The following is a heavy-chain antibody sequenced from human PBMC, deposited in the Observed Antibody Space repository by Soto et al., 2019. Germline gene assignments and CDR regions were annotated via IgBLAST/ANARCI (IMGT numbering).Heavy chain of an antibody. V-gene: IGHV4-31*03. CDR1: GDSITSAGYY. CDR3: ARQRGVTLGRWFDP. D-gene: IGHD2-21*02. Sequence: SETLSLTCSVSGDSITSAGYYWSWIRQHPGKGLEWIGYIKNSGSTYYNPSLQSRLSISADTSKNQFSLRLSSVTAADTALYYCARQRGVTLGRWFDPWGQGTLVTV. J-gene: IGHJ5*02. CDR2: IKNSGST.